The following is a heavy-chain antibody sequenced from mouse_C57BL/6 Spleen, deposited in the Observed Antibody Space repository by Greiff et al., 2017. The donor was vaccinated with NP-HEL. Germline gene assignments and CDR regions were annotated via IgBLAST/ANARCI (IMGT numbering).Heavy chain of an antibody. V-gene: IGHV1-52*01. CDR3: ARSSAAHGGDAMDY. CDR2: IDPSDSET. J-gene: IGHJ4*01. Sequence: QVQLQQPGAELVRPGSSVKLSCKASGYTFTSYWMHWVKQRPIQGLEWIGNIDPSDSETHYNQKFKDKATLTVDKSSSTAYMQLSSLTSEDSAVSCCARSSAAHGGDAMDYWGQGTSVTVSS. D-gene: IGHD3-2*02. CDR1: GYTFTSYW.